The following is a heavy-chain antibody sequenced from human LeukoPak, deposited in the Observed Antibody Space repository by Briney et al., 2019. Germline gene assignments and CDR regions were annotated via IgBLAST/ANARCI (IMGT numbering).Heavy chain of an antibody. CDR3: ATREYDFWSGYH. J-gene: IGHJ5*02. CDR1: GYTLTELS. Sequence: ASVKVSCKVSGYTLTELSMHLVRQAPGKGLEWMGGFDPEDGETIYAQKFQGRVTMTEDTSTDTAYMELSSLRSEDTAVYYCATREYDFWSGYHWGQGTLVTVSS. V-gene: IGHV1-24*01. D-gene: IGHD3-3*01. CDR2: FDPEDGET.